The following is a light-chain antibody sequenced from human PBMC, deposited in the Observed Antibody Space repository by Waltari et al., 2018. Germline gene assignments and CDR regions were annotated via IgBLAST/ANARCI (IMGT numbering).Light chain of an antibody. Sequence: EIVMTQSPATLSVSPGERATLSCRASQSVSSNLAWYQQKPGQAPRLLIYGASTRATGIPARVSGSGSGTEFTLTISSMQSEDFAVYYCQQYNNWPRGTVGQGTKVEIK. CDR3: QQYNNWPRGT. CDR1: QSVSSN. V-gene: IGKV3-15*01. CDR2: GAS. J-gene: IGKJ1*01.